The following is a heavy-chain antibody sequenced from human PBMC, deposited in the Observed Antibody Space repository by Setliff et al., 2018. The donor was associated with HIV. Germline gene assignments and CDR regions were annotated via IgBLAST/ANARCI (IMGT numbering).Heavy chain of an antibody. Sequence: KTSETLSLTCTVSGASISSGGFYWSWIRQHPGKGLEWIGYIYYSGSTYYNPSLKSRVTISVDTSKNQFSLELNSVTAADTAIYFCTRRINFGSGYYKDHAFDLWGQGTMVTVSS. CDR3: TRRINFGSGYYKDHAFDL. J-gene: IGHJ3*01. V-gene: IGHV4-31*03. CDR2: IYYSGST. CDR1: GASISSGGFY. D-gene: IGHD3-3*01.